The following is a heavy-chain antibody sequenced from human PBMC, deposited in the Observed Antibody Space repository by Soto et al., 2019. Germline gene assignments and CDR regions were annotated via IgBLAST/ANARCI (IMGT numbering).Heavy chain of an antibody. V-gene: IGHV4-31*03. Sequence: QVQLQESAPGLVKPSQTLSLTCTVSGDSMPTVGYYWTWIRQHPGQGLEWIGFISDSGSTYYSSSLKGRVAISADTSKNQFSLQLNSVTAADTAVYYCTRGDYWGQGTLVTVSS. CDR1: GDSMPTVGYY. J-gene: IGHJ4*02. CDR3: TRGDY. CDR2: ISDSGST.